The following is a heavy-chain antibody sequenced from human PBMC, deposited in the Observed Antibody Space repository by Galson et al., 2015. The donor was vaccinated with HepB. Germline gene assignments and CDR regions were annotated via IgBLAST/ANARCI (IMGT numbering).Heavy chain of an antibody. CDR1: GFTFSSYS. D-gene: IGHD1-26*01. V-gene: IGHV3-48*01. CDR2: ISSSSSTI. Sequence: SLRLSCAASGFTFSSYSMNWVRQAPGKGLEWVSYISSSSSTIYYADSVKGRFTISRDNAKNSLYLQMNSLRAEDTAVYYCARDTQWELPPCFDYWGQGTLVTVSS. J-gene: IGHJ4*02. CDR3: ARDTQWELPPCFDY.